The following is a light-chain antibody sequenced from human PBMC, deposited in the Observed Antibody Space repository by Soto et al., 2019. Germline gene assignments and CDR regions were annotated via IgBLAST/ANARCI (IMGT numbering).Light chain of an antibody. CDR1: SSDIGAYIY. V-gene: IGLV2-14*01. Sequence: QSVLTQPASVSGSPGQTITISCSGTSSDIGAYIYVSWYQQHPGKAPKLMISQVSDRPSGVSTRFSGSKSGNTASLTISGLQAEDEADYYCISYRSSNTLVFGTGTKVTVL. J-gene: IGLJ1*01. CDR2: QVS. CDR3: ISYRSSNTLV.